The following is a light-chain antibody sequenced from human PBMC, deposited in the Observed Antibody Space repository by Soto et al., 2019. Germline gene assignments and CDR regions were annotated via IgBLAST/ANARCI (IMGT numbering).Light chain of an antibody. Sequence: QSALTQPASVSGSPGQSITISCTEASSDIGSYDLVSWYQQHPGKAPKLIIYEISKRPSGVSNRFSGSKSGNTASLTISGLQAEDEADYYCCSYAGSSSRLFGGGTKLTVL. V-gene: IGLV2-23*02. J-gene: IGLJ2*01. CDR2: EIS. CDR1: SSDIGSYDL. CDR3: CSYAGSSSRL.